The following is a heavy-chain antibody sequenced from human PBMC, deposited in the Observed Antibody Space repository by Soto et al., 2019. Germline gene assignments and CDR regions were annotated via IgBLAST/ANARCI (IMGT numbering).Heavy chain of an antibody. V-gene: IGHV1-8*01. CDR3: ARFSATVTTLVGMDV. CDR1: GYTFTSYD. D-gene: IGHD4-4*01. Sequence: GASVKVSCKASGYTFTSYDINWVRQATGQGLEWMGWMNPNSGNTGYAQKFQGRVTMTRNTSISTAYMELSSLRSEDTAVYYCARFSATVTTLVGMDVWGQGTPVTVYS. CDR2: MNPNSGNT. J-gene: IGHJ6*02.